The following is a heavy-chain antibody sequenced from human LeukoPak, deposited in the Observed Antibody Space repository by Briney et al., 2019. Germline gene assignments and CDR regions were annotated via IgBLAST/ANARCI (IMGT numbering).Heavy chain of an antibody. CDR2: IIPMFGTA. J-gene: IGHJ4*02. V-gene: IGHV1-69*01. CDR1: GGTFSSYG. D-gene: IGHD3-22*01. CDR3: ARDRVNYYDSSGYSDY. Sequence: ASVKVSCKASGGTFSSYGISWVRQAPGQRLEWMGGIIPMFGTANYAQKFQGRVTTTADVPTRTAYMELSSLRSEDTAVYYCARDRVNYYDSSGYSDYWGQGTLVTVSS.